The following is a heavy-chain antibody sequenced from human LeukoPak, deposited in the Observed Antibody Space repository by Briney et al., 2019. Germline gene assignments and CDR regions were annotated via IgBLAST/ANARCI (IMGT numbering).Heavy chain of an antibody. CDR1: GDSISSGGYS. CDR3: AREYDY. V-gene: IGHV4-30-4*07. CDR2: IYNSGST. Sequence: SETLSLTCAVSGDSISSGGYSWSWIRQPPGKGLEWIGYIYNSGSTKYNPSLKSRVTISVDTSKNQFSLKLNSVTAADTAIYYCAREYDYWGQGTLVTVSS. J-gene: IGHJ4*02.